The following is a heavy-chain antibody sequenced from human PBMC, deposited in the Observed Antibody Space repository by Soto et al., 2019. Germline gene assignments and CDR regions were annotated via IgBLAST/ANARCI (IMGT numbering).Heavy chain of an antibody. CDR2: ISYDGSNK. D-gene: IGHD6-13*01. J-gene: IGHJ6*02. Sequence: QVQLVESGGGVVQPGRSLRLSCAASGFTFSSYAMHWVRQAPGKGLEWVAVISYDGSNKYYADSVKGRFTISRDNSKNTLYLQMNSLRADDKAVDYCARATYSRSYYSYGMDVWGQGTTVTVSS. V-gene: IGHV3-30-3*01. CDR3: ARATYSRSYYSYGMDV. CDR1: GFTFSSYA.